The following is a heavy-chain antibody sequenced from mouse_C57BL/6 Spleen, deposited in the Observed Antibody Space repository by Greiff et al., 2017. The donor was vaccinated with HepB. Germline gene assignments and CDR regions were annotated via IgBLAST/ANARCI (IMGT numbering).Heavy chain of an antibody. D-gene: IGHD1-1*01. V-gene: IGHV1-52*01. Sequence: QVQLQQPGAELVRPGSSVKLSCKASGYTFTSYWMHWVKQRPIQGLEWIGNIDPSDSETHYNQKFKDKATLTVDKSSSTAYMQLSSLTSDDSAVYSCARKGDTVPYFDYWGKGTTLTVSS. J-gene: IGHJ2*01. CDR1: GYTFTSYW. CDR3: ARKGDTVPYFDY. CDR2: IDPSDSET.